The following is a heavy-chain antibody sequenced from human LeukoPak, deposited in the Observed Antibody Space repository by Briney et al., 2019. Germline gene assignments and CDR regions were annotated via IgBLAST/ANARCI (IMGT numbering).Heavy chain of an antibody. J-gene: IGHJ4*02. CDR3: AKDHAGSGRAFEY. CDR1: GFTFRTTG. Sequence: GGSLRLSCATSGFTFRTTGVHWVRQAPGKGLEWVALMSSDGIKTYYADSVKGRFTVSRDSSKDILYLQMNSLGDDDTAMYYCAKDHAGSGRAFEYWGQGTRVTVSS. V-gene: IGHV3-30*04. CDR2: MSSDGIKT. D-gene: IGHD3-10*01.